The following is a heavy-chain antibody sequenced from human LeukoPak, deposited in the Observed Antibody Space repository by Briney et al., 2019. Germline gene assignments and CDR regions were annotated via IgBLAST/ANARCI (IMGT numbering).Heavy chain of an antibody. Sequence: ASVKVSCKASGYTFTGYYMHWVRQAPGQGLEWMGWMNPNSGNTGYAQKFQGRVTITRNTSISTAYMELSSLRSEDTAVYYCARGRVYYYYYMDVWGKGTTVTVSS. V-gene: IGHV1-8*03. CDR2: MNPNSGNT. CDR3: ARGRVYYYYYMDV. CDR1: GYTFTGYY. J-gene: IGHJ6*03.